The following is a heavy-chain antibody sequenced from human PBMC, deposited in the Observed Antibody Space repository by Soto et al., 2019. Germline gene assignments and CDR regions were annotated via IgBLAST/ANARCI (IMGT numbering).Heavy chain of an antibody. CDR1: GYTFTGYY. CDR3: AMAVTTRLGYYYYGMDV. V-gene: IGHV1-2*04. D-gene: IGHD2-21*02. CDR2: INPNSGGT. J-gene: IGHJ6*02. Sequence: QVQLVQSGAEVKKPGASVKVSCKASGYTFTGYYMHWVRQAPGQGLEWMGWINPNSGGTNYAQKFQGWVTMTRDTSISTAYMELSRLRSDDAAVFYRAMAVTTRLGYYYYGMDVWGQGTTVTVSS.